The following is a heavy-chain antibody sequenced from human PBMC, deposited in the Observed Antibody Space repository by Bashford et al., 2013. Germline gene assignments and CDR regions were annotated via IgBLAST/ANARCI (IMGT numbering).Heavy chain of an antibody. J-gene: IGHJ4*02. CDR1: GYTFTNYG. D-gene: IGHD3-9*01. CDR3: ARDLTSSDYDILTGYYGGF. V-gene: IGHV1-18*01. CDR2: ISAYNGNT. Sequence: ASVKVSCKASGYTFTNYGISWVRQAPGQGLEWMGWISAYNGNTNYAQKNQGRVTMTTDTSTSTAYMELRSLRSDDTAVYYCARDLTSSDYDILTGYYGGFWGQGTLVTVSS.